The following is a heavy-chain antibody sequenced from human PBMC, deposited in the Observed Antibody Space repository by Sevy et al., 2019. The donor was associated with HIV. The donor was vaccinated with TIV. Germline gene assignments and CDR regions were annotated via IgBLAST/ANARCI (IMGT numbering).Heavy chain of an antibody. CDR3: ARLDFWSGYTYFDY. J-gene: IGHJ4*02. D-gene: IGHD3-3*01. CDR1: GGSISSSSYY. CDR2: IYYSGST. V-gene: IGHV4-39*01. Sequence: LTCTVSGGSISSSSYYWGWIRQPPGKGLEWIGSIYYSGSTYYNPSLKSRVTISVDTSKNQFSLKLSSVTAADTAVYYCARLDFWSGYTYFDYWGQGTLVTVSS.